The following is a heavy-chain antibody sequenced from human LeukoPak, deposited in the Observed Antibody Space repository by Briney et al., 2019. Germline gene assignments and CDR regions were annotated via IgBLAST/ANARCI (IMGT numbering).Heavy chain of an antibody. CDR2: IKQDGSEK. CDR1: GFTFSSYW. D-gene: IGHD5-18*01. CDR3: ARDVDTAMVDY. Sequence: GGSLRLSCAASGFTFSSYWMSWVRQAPGKGLEWVANIKQDGSEKYYVDSVKGRFTISRDNAKNSLYLQMNNLRAEDTAVYYCARDVDTAMVDYWGQGTLVTVSS. J-gene: IGHJ4*02. V-gene: IGHV3-7*01.